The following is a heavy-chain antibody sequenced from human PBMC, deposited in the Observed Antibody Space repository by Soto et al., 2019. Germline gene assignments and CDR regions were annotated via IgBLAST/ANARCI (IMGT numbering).Heavy chain of an antibody. CDR1: GYTFTGYY. Sequence: ASVNVSCKSSGYTFTGYYMHWVRQAPGQGLEWMGWINPNSGGTNYAQKFQGRVTMTRDASISTAYMELSRLRSDDTAVYYCARGNDFWSGHNWFDPWGQGTLVTVSS. D-gene: IGHD3-3*01. V-gene: IGHV1-2*02. J-gene: IGHJ5*02. CDR3: ARGNDFWSGHNWFDP. CDR2: INPNSGGT.